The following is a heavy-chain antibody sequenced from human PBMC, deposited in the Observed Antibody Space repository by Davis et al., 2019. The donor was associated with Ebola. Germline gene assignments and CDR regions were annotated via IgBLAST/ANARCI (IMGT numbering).Heavy chain of an antibody. Sequence: SATLSLTCAVYGGSFSGYYWSWIRQPPGKGLEWIGEINHSGSTNYNPSLKSRVTISVDTSKNQFSLKLSSVTAADTAVYYCARSGSLWAFDYWGQGTLVTVSS. CDR3: ARSGSLWAFDY. V-gene: IGHV4-34*01. CDR2: INHSGST. CDR1: GGSFSGYY. J-gene: IGHJ4*02. D-gene: IGHD5-12*01.